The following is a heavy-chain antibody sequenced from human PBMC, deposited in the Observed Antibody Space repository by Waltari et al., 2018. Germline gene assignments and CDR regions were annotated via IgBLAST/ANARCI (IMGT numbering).Heavy chain of an antibody. J-gene: IGHJ4*01. CDR3: AKRLHPGGMVPEYYFDY. D-gene: IGHD3-10*01. CDR2: IGGSGGST. V-gene: IGHV3-23*01. CDR1: GFTFRSYA. Sequence: EVQLLESGGGLVQPGGSLRLSCAASGFTFRSYALSRVRPAPGKGLEWVSAIGGSGGSTDYADSVKGRFTISRDNSKNTLYLQMNSLRAEDTAVYYCAKRLHPGGMVPEYYFDYWGHGTLVTVSS.